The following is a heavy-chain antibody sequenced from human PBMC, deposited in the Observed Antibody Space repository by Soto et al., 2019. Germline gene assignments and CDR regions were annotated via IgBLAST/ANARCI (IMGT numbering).Heavy chain of an antibody. CDR2: ISGSGGST. D-gene: IGHD3-9*01. CDR3: ASWPMRHEFDILTLTRRGYFDY. V-gene: IGHV3-23*01. Sequence: GGSLRLSCAASGFTFSSYAMSWVRQAPGKGLEWVSAISGSGGSTYYAGSVKGRFTTSRDNSKNTLYLQMNSLRAEDTAVYYCASWPMRHEFDILTLTRRGYFDYWGQGTLVTVSS. CDR1: GFTFSSYA. J-gene: IGHJ4*02.